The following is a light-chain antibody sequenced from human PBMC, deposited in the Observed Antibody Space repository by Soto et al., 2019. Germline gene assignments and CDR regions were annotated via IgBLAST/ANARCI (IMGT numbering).Light chain of an antibody. J-gene: IGKJ4*01. Sequence: EIVLTQSPATLSLSPGERATLSCRASQSVSSYLAWYQQKPGQAPRLLIYDASNRATGIPARFSGSGSGTDFTLTISSLEPEDFAVYSCQQYNNWPPAFGGGTKVDIK. V-gene: IGKV3-11*01. CDR2: DAS. CDR1: QSVSSY. CDR3: QQYNNWPPA.